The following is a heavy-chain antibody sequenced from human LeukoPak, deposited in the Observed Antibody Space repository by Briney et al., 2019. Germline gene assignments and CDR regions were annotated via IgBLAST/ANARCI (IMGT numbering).Heavy chain of an antibody. CDR3: GRAGFGTAYNRFYYYMDA. D-gene: IGHD3-16*01. CDR1: NYPITSDYY. CDR2: IFHSGIA. Sequence: SETLSLTCAVSNYPITSDYYWVWIRQPPGQGLEWIGQIFHSGIAHYNPSLKSRVTMSVDTSRSQFSVNLNSVTAADTAVYFCGRAGFGTAYNRFYYYMDAWGKGTTVTVSS. V-gene: IGHV4-38-2*01. J-gene: IGHJ6*03.